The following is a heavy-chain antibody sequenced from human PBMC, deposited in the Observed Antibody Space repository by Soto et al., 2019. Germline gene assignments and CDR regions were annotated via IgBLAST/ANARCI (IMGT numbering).Heavy chain of an antibody. CDR3: ARHPSRTYSIIAS. V-gene: IGHV3-30*03. CDR2: ISYDGSNK. Sequence: PGGSLRLSCVASGFTFSSYGMHWVRQAPGKGLEWVAVISYDGSNKYYADSVKGRFTISRDNAKNSLYLQMNSLRDEDTAVYYCARHPSRTYSIIASWGQGALVTVSS. D-gene: IGHD1-26*01. J-gene: IGHJ4*02. CDR1: GFTFSSYG.